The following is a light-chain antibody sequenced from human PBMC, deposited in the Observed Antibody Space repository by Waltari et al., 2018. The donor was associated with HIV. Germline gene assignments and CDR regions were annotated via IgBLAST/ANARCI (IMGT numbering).Light chain of an antibody. V-gene: IGLV1-51*01. CDR1: SHHIGTDS. CDR2: DNN. J-gene: IGLJ1*01. Sequence: VLTQPPSLSAAPGQRVTMSCSGSSHHIGTDSVSWYQQLPGTAPKLVIYDNNKRPSGIPDRFSGSKSGTSATLGITGLQTGDEADYYCVTWDNSLSAYVFGTGTKVTVL. CDR3: VTWDNSLSAYV.